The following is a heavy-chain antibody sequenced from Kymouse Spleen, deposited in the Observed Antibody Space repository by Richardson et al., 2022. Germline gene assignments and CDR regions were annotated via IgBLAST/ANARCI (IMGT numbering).Heavy chain of an antibody. V-gene: IGHV4-59*01. CDR1: GGSISSYY. CDR2: IYYSGST. D-gene: IGHD3-3*01. J-gene: IGHJ3*02. CDR3: ARDYDFLDAFDI. Sequence: QVQLQESGPGLVKPSETLSLTCTVSGGSISSYYWSWIRQPPGKGLEWIGYIYYSGSTNYNPSLKSRVTISVDTSKNQFSLKLSSVTAADTAVYYCARDYDFLDAFDIWGQGTMVTVSS.